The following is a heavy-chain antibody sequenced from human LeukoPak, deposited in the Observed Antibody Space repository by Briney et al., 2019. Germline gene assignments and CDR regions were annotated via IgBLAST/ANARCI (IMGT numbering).Heavy chain of an antibody. Sequence: TGGSLRLSCAASGFTFSSYAMHWVRQAPGKGLEWVAVISYDGSNKYYADSVKGRFTISRDNSKNTLYLQMNSLRAEDTAVYYCARGTVTTYSYYYYYYGMDVWGQGTTVTVSS. CDR1: GFTFSSYA. CDR3: ARGTVTTYSYYYYYYGMDV. CDR2: ISYDGSNK. V-gene: IGHV3-30-3*01. D-gene: IGHD4-17*01. J-gene: IGHJ6*02.